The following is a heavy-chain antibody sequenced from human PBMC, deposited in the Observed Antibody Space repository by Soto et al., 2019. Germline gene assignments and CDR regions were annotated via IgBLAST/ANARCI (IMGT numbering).Heavy chain of an antibody. J-gene: IGHJ5*02. Sequence: SETLSLTCTVSGGSISSYYWSWVRQPPGKGLEWIGYIYDSGSANYNPSLKSRVTISVDTSKNQFSLKLSSVTAADTAVYYCARVSYSSGWYSPLRPNLFWFDPWGQGTMVTVS. D-gene: IGHD6-19*01. CDR1: GGSISSYY. CDR3: ARVSYSSGWYSPLRPNLFWFDP. CDR2: IYDSGSA. V-gene: IGHV4-59*01.